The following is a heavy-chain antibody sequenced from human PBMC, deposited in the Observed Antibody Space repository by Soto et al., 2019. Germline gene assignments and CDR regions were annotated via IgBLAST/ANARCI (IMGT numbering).Heavy chain of an antibody. J-gene: IGHJ4*02. CDR3: AKGDYYGSWSYYKATFDY. CDR2: ISGSGGST. Sequence: GGSLRLSCAVSGFSISGYWMSWVRQAPGKGLEWVSAISGSGGSTYYADSVKGRFTISRDNSKNTLYLQMNSLRAEDTAVYYCAKGDYYGSWSYYKATFDYWGQGTLVTVSS. CDR1: GFSISGYW. D-gene: IGHD3-10*01. V-gene: IGHV3-23*01.